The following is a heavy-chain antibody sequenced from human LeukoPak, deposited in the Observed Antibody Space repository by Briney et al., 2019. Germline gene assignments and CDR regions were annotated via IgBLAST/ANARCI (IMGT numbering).Heavy chain of an antibody. Sequence: PGGSLRLSCAASGFTFSSYAMSWVRQAPGKGLEWVSAISGSGGSTYYADSVKGRFTISRDNSKNTLYLEVNSLRAEDTAVYYCARAHYGYDTSGSRNDYWYFDLWGRGTLVTVAS. CDR3: ARAHYGYDTSGSRNDYWYFDL. CDR1: GFTFSSYA. D-gene: IGHD3-22*01. CDR2: ISGSGGST. J-gene: IGHJ2*01. V-gene: IGHV3-23*01.